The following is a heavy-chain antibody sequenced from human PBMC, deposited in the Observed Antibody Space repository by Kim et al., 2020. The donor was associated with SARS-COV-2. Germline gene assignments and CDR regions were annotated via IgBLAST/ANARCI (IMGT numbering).Heavy chain of an antibody. V-gene: IGHV3-53*01. CDR1: GFSVSSNY. D-gene: IGHD3-16*01. Sequence: GGSLRLSCAASGFSVSSNYMSWVRQAPGKGLEWVSVIYSGGSTYYADSVKGRITISRDNSKNTLYLQMNSLRAEDTAVYYCARMGGERSFDYWGQGTLVTVSS. CDR3: ARMGGERSFDY. CDR2: IYSGGST. J-gene: IGHJ4*02.